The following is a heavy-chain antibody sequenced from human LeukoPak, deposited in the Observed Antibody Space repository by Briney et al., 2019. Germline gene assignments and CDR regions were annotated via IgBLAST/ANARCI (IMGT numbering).Heavy chain of an antibody. CDR3: AKDSAPRYTYYYYGMDV. J-gene: IGHJ6*02. Sequence: QSGGSLRLSCAASGFTFSSYEMNWVRQAPGKGLEWVSYISSSGRTIHYADSVKGRFSISRDNAKNSLYLQMNSLRAEDTAVYYCAKDSAPRYTYYYYGMDVWGQGTTVTVSS. D-gene: IGHD1-14*01. V-gene: IGHV3-48*03. CDR2: ISSSGRTI. CDR1: GFTFSSYE.